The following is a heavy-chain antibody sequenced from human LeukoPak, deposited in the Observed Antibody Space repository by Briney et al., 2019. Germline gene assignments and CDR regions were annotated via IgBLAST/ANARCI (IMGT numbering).Heavy chain of an antibody. CDR1: GGSISSYY. Sequence: SETLSLTCTVSGGSISSYYWSWIRQPPGKGLEWIGYIYYSGSTNYNPSLKSRVTISVDTSKNQFSLKLSSVTAADTAVYYCARDAGYDSSGLVGYWGQGTLVTVSS. CDR3: ARDAGYDSSGLVGY. D-gene: IGHD3-22*01. J-gene: IGHJ4*02. CDR2: IYYSGST. V-gene: IGHV4-59*01.